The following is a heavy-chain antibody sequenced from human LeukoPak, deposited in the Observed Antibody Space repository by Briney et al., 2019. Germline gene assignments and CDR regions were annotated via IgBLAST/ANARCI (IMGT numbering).Heavy chain of an antibody. CDR3: ARYTAVSSPGAFDI. CDR2: IWYDGSNK. Sequence: GRSLRLSCAASGFTFSSYGMHWVRQAPGKGLEWVAVIWYDGSNKYYADSVKGRFTISRDNAKNSVYLQMNSLRVEDTAMYYCARYTAVSSPGAFDIWGQGTMVTVSS. J-gene: IGHJ3*02. CDR1: GFTFSSYG. V-gene: IGHV3-33*01. D-gene: IGHD4-17*01.